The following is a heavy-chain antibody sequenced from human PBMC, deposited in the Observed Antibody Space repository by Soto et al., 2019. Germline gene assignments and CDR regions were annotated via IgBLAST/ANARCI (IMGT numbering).Heavy chain of an antibody. Sequence: LSLTCTVSGGSINSGGYYWTWLRQHPGKGLEWLGYIADFGYTFYNPSLQSRVILSMDTSKSQFSLKLSSATAADTAVYFCAGKQTGFFYGIDYWGQGTLVTVSS. CDR1: GGSINSGGYY. J-gene: IGHJ4*02. V-gene: IGHV4-31*03. CDR2: IADFGYT. D-gene: IGHD3-3*01. CDR3: AGKQTGFFYGIDY.